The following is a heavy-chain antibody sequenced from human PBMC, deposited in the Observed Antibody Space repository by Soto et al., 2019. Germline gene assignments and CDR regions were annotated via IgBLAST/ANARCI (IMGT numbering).Heavy chain of an antibody. D-gene: IGHD3-22*01. CDR3: ARGGSGYVWFNEF. Sequence: QEQLVQSGAEVKKPGSSVKVSCKASGGIFSSYAISWVRQAPGQGLEWMGRIIPIFGTANYAQKFQGRVTITADESKNTAYMDLGSLESEDTAIYYCARGGSGYVWFNEFWGQGTLVTVSS. J-gene: IGHJ4*02. CDR1: GGIFSSYA. V-gene: IGHV1-69*01. CDR2: IIPIFGTA.